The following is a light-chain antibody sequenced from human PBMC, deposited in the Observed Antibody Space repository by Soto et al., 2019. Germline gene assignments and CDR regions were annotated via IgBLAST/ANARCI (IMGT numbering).Light chain of an antibody. J-gene: IGKJ4*01. CDR2: DAS. V-gene: IGKV1-39*01. CDR3: QQSYSTPLT. CDR1: QSIISY. Sequence: DIQMTQSPSSLSASVGDRVTITCRASQSIISYLNWYHQKPGKAPKLLIYDASSLQSGVPSRFSGSGSGTDFTRTISSLQPEDSATYYCQQSYSTPLTVGGGTKVEIK.